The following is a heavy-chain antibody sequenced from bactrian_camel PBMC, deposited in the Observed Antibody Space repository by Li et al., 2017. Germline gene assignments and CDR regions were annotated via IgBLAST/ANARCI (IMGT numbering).Heavy chain of an antibody. J-gene: IGHJ4*01. V-gene: IGHV3S26*01. CDR3: LRGVAYYTDL. Sequence: QVQLVESGGGAVQAGGSLRLSCVASGYTILSGCLGWFRQAPGKEREGVAVISKDGRSTTYTDSVEGRFTISKDNAKNTLYLQMNSLKPEDTGVYHCLRGVAYYTDLWGQGTQVTVS. CDR2: ISKDGRST. D-gene: IGHD2*01. CDR1: GYTILSGC.